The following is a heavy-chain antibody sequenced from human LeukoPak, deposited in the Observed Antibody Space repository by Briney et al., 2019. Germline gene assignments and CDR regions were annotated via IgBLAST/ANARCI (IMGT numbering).Heavy chain of an antibody. V-gene: IGHV3-30*03. CDR1: GFTFSSYG. D-gene: IGHD3-3*01. J-gene: IGHJ6*02. CDR2: ISYDGSNK. CDR3: ARDARHYDFWSGYYYGMDV. Sequence: SGGSLRLSCAASGFTFSSYGMHWVRQAPGKGLEWVAVISYDGSNKYYADSVKSRFTISRDNSKNTLYLQMNSLRAEDTAVYYCARDARHYDFWSGYYYGMDVWGQGTTVTVSS.